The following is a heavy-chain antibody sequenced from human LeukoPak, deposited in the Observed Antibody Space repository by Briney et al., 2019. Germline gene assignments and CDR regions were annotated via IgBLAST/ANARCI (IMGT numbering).Heavy chain of an antibody. Sequence: ASVKVSCKASGYTFTGYYMHWVRQAPGQGLEWMGRINPNSGGTNYAQKLQGRVTMTTDTSTSTAYMELRSLRSDDTAVYYCATEYYDYAWGSYYFDYWGQGTLVTVSS. J-gene: IGHJ4*02. V-gene: IGHV1-2*06. CDR1: GYTFTGYY. D-gene: IGHD3-16*01. CDR2: INPNSGGT. CDR3: ATEYYDYAWGSYYFDY.